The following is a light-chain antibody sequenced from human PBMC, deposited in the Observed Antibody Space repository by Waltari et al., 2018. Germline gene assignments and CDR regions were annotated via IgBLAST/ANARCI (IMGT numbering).Light chain of an antibody. CDR3: QQYNSDSQN. V-gene: IGKV1-5*01. J-gene: IGKJ1*01. CDR1: QSIDSW. CDR2: DAS. Sequence: IQMTQSPSSLSASVGDRVTITCRASQSIDSWLAWYQQKPGKAPKLLIYDASSLERGVPSRFSGSGSGTEFTLTISSLQPDDFATYYCQQYNSDSQNFGQGTK.